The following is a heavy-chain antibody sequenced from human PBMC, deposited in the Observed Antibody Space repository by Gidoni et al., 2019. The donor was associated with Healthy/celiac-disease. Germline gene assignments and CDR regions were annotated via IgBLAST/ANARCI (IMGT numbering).Heavy chain of an antibody. Sequence: EVQLLESGGGLVQPGGSLRLSCAASGFTFSSYAMSWVRQAPRKGLEWVSAIRGSGGSTYYADSVKGRFTISRDNSKNTLYLQMNSLRAEDTAVYYCAKEGSFDFLEYYFDYWGQGTLVTVSS. CDR1: GFTFSSYA. CDR2: IRGSGGST. D-gene: IGHD3-3*01. CDR3: AKEGSFDFLEYYFDY. V-gene: IGHV3-23*01. J-gene: IGHJ4*02.